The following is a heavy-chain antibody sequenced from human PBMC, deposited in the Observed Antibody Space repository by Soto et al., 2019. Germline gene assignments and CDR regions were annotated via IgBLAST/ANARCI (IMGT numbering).Heavy chain of an antibody. D-gene: IGHD3-22*01. J-gene: IGHJ5*02. CDR3: ARGEHDSSGYRWFDP. CDR2: IYYSGSP. V-gene: IGHV4-59*12. Sequence: SETLSLTCTVSGDSISTYYWSWIRQPPGKGLEWIGYIYYSGSPNYNPSLKSRVTISVDTSKNQFSLKLTSVTAADTAVYYCARGEHDSSGYRWFDPWGQGSLVTVSA. CDR1: GDSISTYY.